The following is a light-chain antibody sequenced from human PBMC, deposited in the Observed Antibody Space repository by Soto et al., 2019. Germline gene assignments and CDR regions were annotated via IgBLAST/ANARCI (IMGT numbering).Light chain of an antibody. J-gene: IGKJ5*01. CDR1: QGISSY. CDR2: AAS. Sequence: DIQLTQSPSFLSASVGDRVTITFRASQGISSYLAWYQQKPGKAPKLLIYAASTLQSGVPSRFSGSGSGTEFTLTISSLQPEDFATYHCQQLNSYPITFGQGTRLEIK. V-gene: IGKV1-9*01. CDR3: QQLNSYPIT.